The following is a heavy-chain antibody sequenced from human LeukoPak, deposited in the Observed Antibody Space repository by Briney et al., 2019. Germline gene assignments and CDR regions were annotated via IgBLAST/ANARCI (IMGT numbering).Heavy chain of an antibody. J-gene: IGHJ4*02. CDR1: GGSVTSTNW. D-gene: IGHD3-3*01. CDR3: AREGGFFRPLDY. V-gene: IGHV4-4*02. CDR2: VHLDGRT. Sequence: SETLSLTCGVSGGSVTSTNWWTWVRQPPGKGLEWIGEVHLDGRTNYNPSLKSRLTMSVDLSENHISLKLTTVTAADTAVYYCAREGGFFRPLDYSGQGTLVTVSS.